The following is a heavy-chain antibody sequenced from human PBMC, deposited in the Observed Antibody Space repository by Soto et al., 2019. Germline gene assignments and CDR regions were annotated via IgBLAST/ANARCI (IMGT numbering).Heavy chain of an antibody. V-gene: IGHV4-39*01. Sequence: SETLSLTCTVSGDSVSGATFYWGWIRQAPGKGLEWIGTVDYRESTYYSPSVRSRASISVDTSKNHLSLKLNSMTAADIAVYYCAAKRVYCGDDCYAHWGQGTLVTVSS. CDR1: GDSVSGATFY. D-gene: IGHD2-21*02. J-gene: IGHJ4*02. CDR3: AAKRVYCGDDCYAH. CDR2: VDYREST.